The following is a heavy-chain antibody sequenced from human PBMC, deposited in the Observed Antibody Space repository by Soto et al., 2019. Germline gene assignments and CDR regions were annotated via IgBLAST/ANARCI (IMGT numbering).Heavy chain of an antibody. V-gene: IGHV1-3*01. CDR3: AREGYSSGYSEGWFDP. D-gene: IGHD6-19*01. CDR2: INAGNGNT. CDR1: GYTFTSYA. Sequence: QVQLVQSGAEVKKPGASVKVSCKASGYTFTSYAMHWVRQAPGQRLEWMGWINAGNGNTKYSQKFQGRVTITRDTSASKAYMELSSLRSEDTAVYYCAREGYSSGYSEGWFDPWGQGTRVTVSS. J-gene: IGHJ5*02.